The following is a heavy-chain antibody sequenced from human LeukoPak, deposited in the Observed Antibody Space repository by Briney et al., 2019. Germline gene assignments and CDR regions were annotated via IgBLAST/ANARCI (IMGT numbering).Heavy chain of an antibody. CDR1: GYSFTSYW. Sequence: GESLKISCTGSGYSFTSYWIGWARQIPGKGLEWMGIIYPGDSDTRYTPSFQGQVTISADKSINTAYLQWSSLKASDTGMYYCARVPSGGAPHYYYLMDVWGKGTTVTVSS. J-gene: IGHJ6*03. V-gene: IGHV5-51*01. D-gene: IGHD2-15*01. CDR3: ARVPSGGAPHYYYLMDV. CDR2: IYPGDSDT.